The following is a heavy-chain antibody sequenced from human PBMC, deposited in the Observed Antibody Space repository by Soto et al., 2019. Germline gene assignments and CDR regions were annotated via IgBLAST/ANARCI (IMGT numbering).Heavy chain of an antibody. CDR3: ARDVDADFRTDFDY. CDR2: ISGNGEII. V-gene: IGHV3-11*01. CDR1: GFTFSDYY. Sequence: GGALRLSCAASGFTFSDYYIHWIRRAPGKGLEWISYISGNGEIIQYAASARGRFTISRDNAENSVYLEMDRLRAEDTALYYCARDVDADFRTDFDYWGRGTLVTVSS. D-gene: IGHD4-17*01. J-gene: IGHJ4*02.